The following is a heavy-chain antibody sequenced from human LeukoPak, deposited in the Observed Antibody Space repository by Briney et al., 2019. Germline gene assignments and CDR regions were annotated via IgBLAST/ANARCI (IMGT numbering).Heavy chain of an antibody. J-gene: IGHJ5*02. D-gene: IGHD4-17*01. CDR1: GGSFSGYY. V-gene: IGHV4-34*01. CDR2: INHSGST. Sequence: SETLSLTCAVYGGSFSGYYWSWIRQPPGKGLEWIGEINHSGSTNYNPSLKSRVTISVDTSKNQFSLKLSSVTAADTAVYYCARDEVGHYALALWGQGTPVTVSS. CDR3: ARDEVGHYALAL.